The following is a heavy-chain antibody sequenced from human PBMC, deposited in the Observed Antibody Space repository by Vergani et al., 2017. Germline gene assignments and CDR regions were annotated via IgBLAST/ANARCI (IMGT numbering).Heavy chain of an antibody. Sequence: QVQLQESGPRLVRPSQTLSLTCTVSGGSINTGAYYWSWTRQRAGKGLEWIGRVYTSGMTNYNPSLKSRVTISVDTSKNQFSLKLSSVTAADTAVYYCTRHWAVVAANNWFDPWGQGTLVTVSS. CDR3: TRHWAVVAANNWFDP. D-gene: IGHD2-15*01. CDR2: VYTSGMT. V-gene: IGHV4-61*02. J-gene: IGHJ5*02. CDR1: GGSINTGAYY.